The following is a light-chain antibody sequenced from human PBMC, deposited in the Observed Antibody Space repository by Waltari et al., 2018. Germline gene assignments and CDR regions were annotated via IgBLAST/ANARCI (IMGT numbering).Light chain of an antibody. CDR3: HSRDSNGDVL. V-gene: IGLV3-19*01. J-gene: IGLJ2*01. CDR2: GKN. CDR1: SRRTYY. Sequence: SSELTQDPAVSVALGQTVRITCQGDSRRTYYVSWFQQKAGQAPTLVIYGKNNRPSGIPDRFSASTSGSRASLTIIGAQAEDEADYYCHSRDSNGDVLIGGGTKVTVV.